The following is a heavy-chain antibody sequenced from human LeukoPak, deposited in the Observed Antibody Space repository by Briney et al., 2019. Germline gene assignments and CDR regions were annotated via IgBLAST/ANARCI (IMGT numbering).Heavy chain of an antibody. V-gene: IGHV3-33*01. CDR2: IWYDGSNK. D-gene: IGHD6-19*01. Sequence: GGSLRLSCAASGFTFSSYGMHWVRQAPGKGLEWVAVIWYDGSNKYYADSVKGRFTISRDNSKNTLYLQMKSLRAEDTAVYYCARDIDSSGWFPAFDIWGQGTMVTVSS. J-gene: IGHJ3*02. CDR1: GFTFSSYG. CDR3: ARDIDSSGWFPAFDI.